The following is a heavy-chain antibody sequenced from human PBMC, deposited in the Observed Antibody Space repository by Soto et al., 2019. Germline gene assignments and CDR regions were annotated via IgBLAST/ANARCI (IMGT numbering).Heavy chain of an antibody. CDR3: ARVLRTTGPLYYFDY. Sequence: SETLSLTCTVSGGSISSYYWSWIRQPPGKGLEWIGYIYYSGSTNYNPSLKSRVTISLDTSKNQFSLKLSSVTAADTAVYYCARVLRTTGPLYYFDYWGRGTLVTVSS. CDR1: GGSISSYY. D-gene: IGHD1-7*01. CDR2: IYYSGST. J-gene: IGHJ4*02. V-gene: IGHV4-59*01.